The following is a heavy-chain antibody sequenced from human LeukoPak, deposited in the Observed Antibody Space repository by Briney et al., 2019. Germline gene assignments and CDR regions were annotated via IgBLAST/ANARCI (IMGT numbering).Heavy chain of an antibody. CDR3: ARDAEWLLLQYYFDY. CDR2: ISSSSSYI. J-gene: IGHJ4*02. V-gene: IGHV3-21*01. CDR1: GFTFSSYW. Sequence: PGGPLRLSCAASGFTFSSYWMSWVRQAPGKGLGWVSSISSSSSYIYYADSVKGRFTISRDNAKNSLYLQMNSLRAEDTAVYYCARDAEWLLLQYYFDYWGQGTLVTVSS. D-gene: IGHD3-22*01.